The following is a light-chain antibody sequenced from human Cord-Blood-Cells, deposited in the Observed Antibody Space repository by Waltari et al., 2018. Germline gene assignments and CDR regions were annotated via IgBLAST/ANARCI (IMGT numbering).Light chain of an antibody. CDR2: LGS. CDR3: MQALQTPLT. CDR1: QSLLHSNGYNY. V-gene: IGKV2-28*01. J-gene: IGKJ4*01. Sequence: DIVMTQSPLSLPVTPGEPASISCRSSQSLLHSNGYNYLDWYLQKPGQSPQLLIYLGSNRASGVPDRFIGSGSGTDFTLKSSRVEAEYVGVYYCMQALQTPLTFGGGTKVEIK.